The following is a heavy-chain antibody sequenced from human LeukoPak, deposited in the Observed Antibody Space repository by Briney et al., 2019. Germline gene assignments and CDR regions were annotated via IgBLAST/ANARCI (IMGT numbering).Heavy chain of an antibody. Sequence: GGSLRLSCAASDFSFSNSWMNWVRQAPGKGLEWVASIKQDGSEKYVDSVRGRFTISRDNAKNSLYLQMNSLRAEDTAVYYCAKGRGGSYYFAFDIWGQGTMVTVSS. D-gene: IGHD1-26*01. CDR2: IKQDGSEK. J-gene: IGHJ3*02. V-gene: IGHV3-7*03. CDR3: AKGRGGSYYFAFDI. CDR1: DFSFSNSW.